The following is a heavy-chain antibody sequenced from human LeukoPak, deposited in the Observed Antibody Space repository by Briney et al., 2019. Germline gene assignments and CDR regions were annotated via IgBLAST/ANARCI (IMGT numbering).Heavy chain of an antibody. J-gene: IGHJ4*02. CDR2: INHSGST. V-gene: IGHV4-34*01. D-gene: IGHD2-2*01. Sequence: PSETLSLTCAVYGGSFSGYYWSWTRQPPGKGLEWIGEINHSGSTNYNPSLKSRVTMSVDTSKNQFSLKLSSVTAADTAVYYCARDGQGRYQLPKYWGQGTLVTVSS. CDR1: GGSFSGYY. CDR3: ARDGQGRYQLPKY.